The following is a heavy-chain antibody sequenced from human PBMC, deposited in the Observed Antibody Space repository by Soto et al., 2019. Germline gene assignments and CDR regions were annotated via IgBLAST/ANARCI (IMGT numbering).Heavy chain of an antibody. CDR2: INAGNGNT. D-gene: IGHD3-3*01. CDR1: GYTFTSYA. Sequence: GASVKVSCKASGYTFTSYAMHWVRQAPGQRLEWMGWINAGNGNTKYSQKFQGRVTITRDTSASTAYMELSSLRSEDTAVYYCARAYYDFWSPHYYYYMDFWGKGTTVTVSS. V-gene: IGHV1-3*01. J-gene: IGHJ6*03. CDR3: ARAYYDFWSPHYYYYMDF.